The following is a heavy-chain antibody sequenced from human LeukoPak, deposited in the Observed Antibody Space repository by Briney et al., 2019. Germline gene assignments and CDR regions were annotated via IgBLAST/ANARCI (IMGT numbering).Heavy chain of an antibody. Sequence: GGSLRLSCAASGFTFSNAWMSWVRHPPGQGLEWVGRIKSKTAGGTTDYAAPVKGRFTISRDDSKNTLYLQMNSLKTEDTAVYYCTTAVGPIDIFDYWGQGTLVTVSS. J-gene: IGHJ4*02. V-gene: IGHV3-15*01. CDR3: TTAVGPIDIFDY. CDR2: IKSKTAGGTT. CDR1: GFTFSNAW. D-gene: IGHD1-26*01.